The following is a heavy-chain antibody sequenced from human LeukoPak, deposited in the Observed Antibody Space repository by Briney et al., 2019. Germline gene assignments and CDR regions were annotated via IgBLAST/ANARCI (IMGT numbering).Heavy chain of an antibody. Sequence: GGSLRLSCATSGFTISSCGIAWVRQAPGKWLEWVSSISGSGGSTYYADSVKGRFTISRDNSMNTLDLQMNSLRADDTAIYYCVKRHCSSTHWYGFQYWGQGTLVTISS. V-gene: IGHV3-23*01. D-gene: IGHD2-2*01. J-gene: IGHJ1*01. CDR1: GFTISSCG. CDR3: VKRHCSSTHWYGFQY. CDR2: ISGSGGST.